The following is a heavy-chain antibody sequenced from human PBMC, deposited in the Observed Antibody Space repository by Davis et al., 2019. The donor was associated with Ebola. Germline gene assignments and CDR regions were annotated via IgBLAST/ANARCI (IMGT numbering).Heavy chain of an antibody. CDR1: GYTFTSYY. CDR2: INPSGGST. D-gene: IGHD1-1*01. CDR3: ARDATGTTWHYYYGMDV. Sequence: ASVKVSCKASGYTFTSYYMHWVRQAPGQGLEWMGIINPSGGSTSYTQKFQGRVTMTRDTSTSTVYMELSSLRSEDTAVYYCARDATGTTWHYYYGMDVWGQGTTVTVSS. J-gene: IGHJ6*02. V-gene: IGHV1-46*01.